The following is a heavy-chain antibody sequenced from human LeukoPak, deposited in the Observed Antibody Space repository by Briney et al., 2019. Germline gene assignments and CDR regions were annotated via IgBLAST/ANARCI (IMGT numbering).Heavy chain of an antibody. Sequence: GGSLSLSCAASRFTFRSYWMHWVRQAPGEGVVWVSRINSDGSGTNYADSVKGRFTISRDNAKNTLYLQMNSLRAEDTAVYYCARSLGRFGDQDYWGQGTLVTVSS. V-gene: IGHV3-74*01. CDR2: INSDGSGT. CDR1: RFTFRSYW. J-gene: IGHJ4*02. CDR3: ARSLGRFGDQDY. D-gene: IGHD3-10*01.